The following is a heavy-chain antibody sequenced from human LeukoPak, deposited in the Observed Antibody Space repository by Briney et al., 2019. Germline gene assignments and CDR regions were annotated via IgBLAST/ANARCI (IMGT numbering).Heavy chain of an antibody. V-gene: IGHV3-66*02. CDR1: GFTVSSHY. CDR3: ARLPSY. Sequence: GGSLRLSCAASGFTVSSHYMTWVRQAPGKGLEWVSVIYSGGCTYYADSVKGRFTISRDNSKNTLYLQMNSLRAEDTAVYYCARLPSYWGQGTLVTVSS. J-gene: IGHJ4*02. CDR2: IYSGGCT.